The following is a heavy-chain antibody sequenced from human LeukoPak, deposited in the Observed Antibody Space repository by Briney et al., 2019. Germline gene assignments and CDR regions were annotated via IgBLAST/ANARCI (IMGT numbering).Heavy chain of an antibody. CDR3: AKDIGSYYDY. D-gene: IGHD3-10*01. CDR1: GFTFSSNG. CDR2: IQCDGSKK. J-gene: IGHJ4*02. V-gene: IGHV3-30*02. Sequence: GGSLRLSCVASGFTFSSNGMHWVRQAPGKGLEWVTFIQCDGSKKYYADSVKGRFTISRDNSKNTLYLEMNSLRAEDTAVYYCAKDIGSYYDYWGQGILVTVSS.